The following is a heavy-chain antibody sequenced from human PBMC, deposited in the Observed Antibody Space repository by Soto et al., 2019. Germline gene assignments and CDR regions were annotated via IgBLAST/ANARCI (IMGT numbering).Heavy chain of an antibody. CDR1: GYSISSGYY. CDR3: ARGGTTVVKSHFDY. V-gene: IGHV4-38-2*01. CDR2: IYHSGST. D-gene: IGHD4-17*01. J-gene: IGHJ4*02. Sequence: PSETLSLTCAVSGYSISSGYYWGWIRQPPGKGLEWIGSIYHSGSTYYNPSLKSRVTISVDTSKNQFSLKLSSVTAADTAVYYCARGGTTVVKSHFDYWGQGTLVTVSS.